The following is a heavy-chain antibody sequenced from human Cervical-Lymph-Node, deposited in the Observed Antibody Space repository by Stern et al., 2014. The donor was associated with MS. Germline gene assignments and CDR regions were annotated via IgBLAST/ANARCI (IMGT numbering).Heavy chain of an antibody. J-gene: IGHJ6*02. Sequence: VQLVESGAEVKKPGSSVKVSCKASGGTFSSYAISWVRQAPGQGLEWMGGIIPIFGIANYAQKFQGRVTITADKSTSTAYRELSSLRSEDTAVYYCARGSYDILTGYLNYYYYYGMDVWGQVTTVTVSS. CDR3: ARGSYDILTGYLNYYYYYGMDV. CDR2: IIPIFGIA. V-gene: IGHV1-69*17. D-gene: IGHD3-9*01. CDR1: GGTFSSYA.